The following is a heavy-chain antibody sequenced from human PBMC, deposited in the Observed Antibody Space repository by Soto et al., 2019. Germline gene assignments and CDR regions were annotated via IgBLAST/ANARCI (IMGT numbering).Heavy chain of an antibody. CDR1: GGSISDGSYY. CDR2: IYYRGNT. CDR3: ARDPAGYQLDS. D-gene: IGHD5-18*01. J-gene: IGHJ4*02. Sequence: SSETLSLTCTVSGGSISDGSYYWSWIRQHPGKGLEWIGYIYYRGNTYYNPSLKSRVTMSVDTSNNQFSLKLSSVTAADTAVYYCARDPAGYQLDSWGQGTLPTVSS. V-gene: IGHV4-31*03.